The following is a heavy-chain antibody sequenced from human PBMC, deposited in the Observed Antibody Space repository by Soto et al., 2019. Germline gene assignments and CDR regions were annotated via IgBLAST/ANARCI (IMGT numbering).Heavy chain of an antibody. V-gene: IGHV3-74*01. CDR2: INNDGSTT. CDR1: GLAFSNYW. CDR3: SRGYYDTSGFYLGGPKYFLH. D-gene: IGHD3-22*01. Sequence: EVQLVESGGGLVQPGGSLRLSCAASGLAFSNYWMHWVRQAPGKGLMWVSRINNDGSTTTYADCVEGRFTISRDNAKNTQYLQMNSLRVEDTDVYYCSRGYYDTSGFYLGGPKYFLHWGQGTLVTVSS. J-gene: IGHJ1*01.